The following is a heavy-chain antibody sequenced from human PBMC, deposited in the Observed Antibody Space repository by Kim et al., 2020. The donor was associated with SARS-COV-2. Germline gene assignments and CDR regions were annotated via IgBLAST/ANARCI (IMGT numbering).Heavy chain of an antibody. V-gene: IGHV4-59*12. CDR2: IYYSGST. CDR3: ARAGIWFALDY. J-gene: IGHJ4*02. D-gene: IGHD3-10*01. CDR1: GGSISSYY. Sequence: SETLSLTCTVSGGSISSYYWSWIRQPPGKGLEWIGFIYYSGSTNYNPSLKSRVTISVDTSKNQFSLELSSVTAADTAVYYCARAGIWFALDYWGQGTLVT.